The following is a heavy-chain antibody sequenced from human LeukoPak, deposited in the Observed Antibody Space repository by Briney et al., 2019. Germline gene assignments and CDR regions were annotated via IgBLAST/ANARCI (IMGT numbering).Heavy chain of an antibody. CDR2: IYYSGST. CDR1: GGSISSYY. Sequence: SETLSLTCTVSGGSISSYYWSWIRQPPGKGLEWIGYIYYSGSTNYNPSLKSRVTISVDTSKNQFSLKLSSVTAADTAVYYCASMPTAAGETTDYWGQGTLVTVSS. CDR3: ASMPTAAGETTDY. D-gene: IGHD1-1*01. J-gene: IGHJ4*02. V-gene: IGHV4-59*08.